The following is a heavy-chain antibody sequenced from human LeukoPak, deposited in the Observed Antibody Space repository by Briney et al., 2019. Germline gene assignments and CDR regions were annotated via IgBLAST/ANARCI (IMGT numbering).Heavy chain of an antibody. Sequence: SEALSLTCTVSGYSISSGYYWGWIRQPPGKGLEWIGSIYHSGSTYYNPSLKSRVTISVDTSKNQFSLKLSSVTAADTAVYYCARYYYDSSKLDYWGQGTLVTVSS. CDR2: IYHSGST. CDR1: GYSISSGYY. J-gene: IGHJ4*02. D-gene: IGHD3-22*01. V-gene: IGHV4-38-2*02. CDR3: ARYYYDSSKLDY.